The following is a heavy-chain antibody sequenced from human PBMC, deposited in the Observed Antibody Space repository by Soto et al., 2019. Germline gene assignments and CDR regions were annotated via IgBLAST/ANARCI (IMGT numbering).Heavy chain of an antibody. D-gene: IGHD6-25*01. CDR1: GFSLSTSGMG. CDR3: PHTIAAKFGFVS. CDR2: RTWDDDQ. J-gene: IGHJ4*02. V-gene: IGHV2-5*02. Sequence: QITLKESGPPLVKPTQTLTLTCTFSGFSLSTSGMGVGWLRQPPGKALEWLALRTWDDDQRYRPSLRSRLTITKDTSKNQVARTMSDMDPLEKCTFYCPHTIAAKFGFVSWGQGTLVTV.